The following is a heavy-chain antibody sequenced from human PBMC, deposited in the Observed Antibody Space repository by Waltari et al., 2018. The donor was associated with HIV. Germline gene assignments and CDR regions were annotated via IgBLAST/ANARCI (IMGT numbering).Heavy chain of an antibody. Sequence: EVQLLESGGGLVQHGGYLRLPCAASGFTFSSYAMSWVRPAPGKGLEWVSAISGSGGSTYYADSVKGRFTISRDNSKNTLYLQMNSLRAEDTAVYYCAKDKNYYDSSGYYYVVAFDIWGQGTMVTVSS. D-gene: IGHD3-22*01. CDR1: GFTFSSYA. CDR2: ISGSGGST. J-gene: IGHJ3*02. V-gene: IGHV3-23*01. CDR3: AKDKNYYDSSGYYYVVAFDI.